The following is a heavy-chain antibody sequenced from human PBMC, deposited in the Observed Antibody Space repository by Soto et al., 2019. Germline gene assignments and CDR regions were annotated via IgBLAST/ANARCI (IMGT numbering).Heavy chain of an antibody. CDR2: INAYNGNT. D-gene: IGHD3-3*01. V-gene: IGHV1-18*01. J-gene: IGHJ6*02. CDR1: GYTFTSYG. Sequence: QVQLVQSGAEVKKPGASVKVSCKASGYTFTSYGISWVRQAPGQGLEWMGWINAYNGNTNYAQKLQGRVTMTTDTSTSTAYMELRSLRSDDTAVYYCARVLYDFWSGYYGPYYYYGMDVWDQGTTVTVSS. CDR3: ARVLYDFWSGYYGPYYYYGMDV.